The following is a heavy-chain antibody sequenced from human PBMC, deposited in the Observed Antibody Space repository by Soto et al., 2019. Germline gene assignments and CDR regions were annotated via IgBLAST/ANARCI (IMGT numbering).Heavy chain of an antibody. V-gene: IGHV4-34*01. CDR3: ARRSGSSSWYRYGNWFDP. D-gene: IGHD6-13*01. CDR1: GGSFSGYY. CDR2: INHSGST. J-gene: IGHJ5*02. Sequence: SETLSLTCAVYGGSFSGYYWSWIRQPPGKGLEWIGEINHSGSTNYNPSLKSRVTISVDTSKNQFSLKLSSVTAADTAVYYCARRSGSSSWYRYGNWFDPWGQGTLVTVSS.